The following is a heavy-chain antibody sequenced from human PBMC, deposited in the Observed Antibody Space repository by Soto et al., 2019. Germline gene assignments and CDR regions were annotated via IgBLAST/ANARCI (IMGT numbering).Heavy chain of an antibody. J-gene: IGHJ3*01. D-gene: IGHD6-19*01. Sequence: HPSGSLRLSCGASGGNISSNGMHWVRQGPGKGLEWVSFIWDYGRDKYYADSVAGRFLISRDNSKNTMNLQVNRLRPEDTALYYCVRGATTTGWFDAFDLWGQGTMVTVSS. CDR1: GGNISSNG. CDR3: VRGATTTGWFDAFDL. V-gene: IGHV3-33*03. CDR2: IWDYGRDK.